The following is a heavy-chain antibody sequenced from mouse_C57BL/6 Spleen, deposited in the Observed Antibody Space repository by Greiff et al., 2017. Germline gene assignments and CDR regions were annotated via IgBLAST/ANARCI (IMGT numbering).Heavy chain of an antibody. J-gene: IGHJ1*03. CDR3: ALYYSNYDWYFDV. CDR1: GFNIKNTY. Sequence: VHVKQSVAELVRPGASVKLSCTASGFNIKNTYMHWVKQRPEQGLEWIGRIDPANGNTKYAPKFQGKATITADTSSNTAYLQLSSLTSEDTAIYYCALYYSNYDWYFDVWGTGTTVTVSS. V-gene: IGHV14-3*01. D-gene: IGHD2-5*01. CDR2: IDPANGNT.